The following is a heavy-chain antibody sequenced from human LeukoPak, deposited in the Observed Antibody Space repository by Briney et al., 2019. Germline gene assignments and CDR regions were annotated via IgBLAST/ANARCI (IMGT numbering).Heavy chain of an antibody. Sequence: SETLSLTCTVSGVSTSSGDYYWSWIRQPPGKGLEWIGYVYYSGSTNYNPSLKSRVTISVDTSKNQFSLKLSSVTAADTAVYYCARGLGGTPIPRYYYYGMDVWGQGTTVTVSS. D-gene: IGHD3-16*01. V-gene: IGHV4-30-4*01. CDR1: GVSTSSGDYY. CDR3: ARGLGGTPIPRYYYYGMDV. CDR2: VYYSGST. J-gene: IGHJ6*02.